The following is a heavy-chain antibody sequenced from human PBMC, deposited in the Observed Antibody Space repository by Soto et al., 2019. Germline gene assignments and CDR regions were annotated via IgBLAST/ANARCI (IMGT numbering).Heavy chain of an antibody. CDR3: ARHAITMVRGVFKAWFDP. J-gene: IGHJ5*02. Sequence: QLQLQESGPGLVKPSETLSLTCTVSGGSISSSSYYWGWIRQPPGKGLEWIGSIYYSGSTYYNPSLKSRVTISVDTSKNQFSLKLSSVTAADTAVYYCARHAITMVRGVFKAWFDPWGQGTLVTVSS. CDR2: IYYSGST. D-gene: IGHD3-10*01. V-gene: IGHV4-39*01. CDR1: GGSISSSSYY.